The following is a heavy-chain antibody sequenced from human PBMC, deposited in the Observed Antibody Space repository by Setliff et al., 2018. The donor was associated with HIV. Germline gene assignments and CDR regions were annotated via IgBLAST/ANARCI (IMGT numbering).Heavy chain of an antibody. CDR3: ARYRYYDILTGYGAFYYYYMDV. Sequence: PSETLSLTCTVSGGSISSYCWNWIRQSPGRGLEWIGFIFSSGSTKYDPSLQSRVTISVDTSENQFSLRLNSVTAADTAVYYCARYRYYDILTGYGAFYYYYMDVWGKGTTVTVSS. V-gene: IGHV4-4*08. CDR2: IFSSGST. J-gene: IGHJ6*03. D-gene: IGHD3-9*01. CDR1: GGSISSYC.